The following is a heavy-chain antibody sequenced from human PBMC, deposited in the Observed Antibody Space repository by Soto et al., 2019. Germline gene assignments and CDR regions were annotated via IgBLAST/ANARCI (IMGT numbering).Heavy chain of an antibody. Sequence: GGSLRLSCATSGFTFHDHGMSWVRQAPGKGLDWVGFIRSSRYGETKDSAASVKGIFFISRDDFKTLDFLQMNNLETEDIAVYYCTRAPLRCSGGSCYAADAWGHGTLVTVSS. CDR3: TRAPLRCSGGSCYAADA. V-gene: IGHV3-49*04. CDR1: GFTFHDHG. CDR2: IRSSRYGETK. J-gene: IGHJ5*01. D-gene: IGHD2-15*01.